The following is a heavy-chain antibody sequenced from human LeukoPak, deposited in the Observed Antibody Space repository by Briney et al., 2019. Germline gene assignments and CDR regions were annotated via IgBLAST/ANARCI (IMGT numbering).Heavy chain of an antibody. J-gene: IGHJ6*02. CDR1: GGTFSSYA. CDR2: IIPILGIA. V-gene: IGHV1-69*04. D-gene: IGHD6-19*01. Sequence: SVKVSCKASGGTFSSYAISWVRQAPGQGLEWMGRIIPILGIANYAQKFQGRVTITADKSTSTAYMELSSLRSEDTAVYYCARGVLEVADGMDVWGQGTTVTVSS. CDR3: ARGVLEVADGMDV.